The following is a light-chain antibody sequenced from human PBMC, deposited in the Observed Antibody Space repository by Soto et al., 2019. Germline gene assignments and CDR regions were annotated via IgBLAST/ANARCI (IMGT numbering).Light chain of an antibody. CDR3: QQRSNWPIT. CDR2: DTS. J-gene: IGKJ5*01. CDR1: QCVSNF. Sequence: EIVLTQSPGTLSLSPGKRATLSCRASQCVSNFLAWYQQKPGQAPRLLIYDTSNRATGIPARFSGSGSGTDFTLTINNLDPEDFAVYYCQQRSNWPITFGQGTRLEIK. V-gene: IGKV3-11*01.